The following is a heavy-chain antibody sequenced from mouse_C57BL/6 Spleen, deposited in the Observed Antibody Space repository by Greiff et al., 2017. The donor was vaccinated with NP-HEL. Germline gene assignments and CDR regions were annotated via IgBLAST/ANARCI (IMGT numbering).Heavy chain of an antibody. V-gene: IGHV1-82*01. J-gene: IGHJ4*01. CDR1: GYAFSSSW. Sequence: QVQLKESGPELVKPGASVKISCKASGYAFSSSWMNWVKQRPGKGLEWIGRLYPGDGDTNYNGKFKGKATLTADKSSSTAYMQLSSLTSEDSAVYFCARRGITTVNYAMDYWGQGTSVTVSS. CDR3: ARRGITTVNYAMDY. D-gene: IGHD1-1*01. CDR2: LYPGDGDT.